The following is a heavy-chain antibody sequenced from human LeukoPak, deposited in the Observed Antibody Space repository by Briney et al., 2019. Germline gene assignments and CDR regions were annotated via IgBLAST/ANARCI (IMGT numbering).Heavy chain of an antibody. CDR1: GGSISSGGYS. V-gene: IGHV4-30-2*01. CDR3: ARGLGYCSSTSCYRPRGQGPYFDY. J-gene: IGHJ4*02. Sequence: PSETLSLTCAVSGGSISSGGYSWSWIRQPPGKGLEWIGYIYHSGSTYYNPSLKSRVTISVDRSKNQSSLKLSSVTAADTAVYYCARGLGYCSSTSCYRPRGQGPYFDYWGQGTLVTVSS. CDR2: IYHSGST. D-gene: IGHD2-2*02.